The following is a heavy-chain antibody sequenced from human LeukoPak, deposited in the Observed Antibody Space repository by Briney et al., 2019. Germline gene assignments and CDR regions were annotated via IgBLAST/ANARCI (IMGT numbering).Heavy chain of an antibody. Sequence: SETLSLTCTDSGGSISSYYWSWIRQPPGKGLEWIGYIYTSGSTNYNPSLKSRVTISVDTSKNQFSLKLSSVTAADTAVYYCARPYCSGGSCYFDYWGQGTLVTVSS. J-gene: IGHJ4*02. CDR3: ARPYCSGGSCYFDY. V-gene: IGHV4-4*09. CDR2: IYTSGST. D-gene: IGHD2-15*01. CDR1: GGSISSYY.